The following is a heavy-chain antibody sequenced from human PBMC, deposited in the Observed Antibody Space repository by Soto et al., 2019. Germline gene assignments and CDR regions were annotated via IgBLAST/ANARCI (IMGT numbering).Heavy chain of an antibody. Sequence: QVQMVQSGAEVKKPGASVKVSCKASGYTFTTYGISWVRQAPGQGLEWMGWITAYNGNTNYAQKVQGRVTMTTDTSTSTGYMELRSLRYDDTAVYYCARDVGDDSSSYNDGFDMWGQGTMVTVSS. J-gene: IGHJ3*02. D-gene: IGHD3-22*01. CDR1: GYTFTTYG. V-gene: IGHV1-18*01. CDR3: ARDVGDDSSSYNDGFDM. CDR2: ITAYNGNT.